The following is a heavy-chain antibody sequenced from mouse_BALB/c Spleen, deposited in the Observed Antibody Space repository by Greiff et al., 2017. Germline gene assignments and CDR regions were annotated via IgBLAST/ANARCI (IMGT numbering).Heavy chain of an antibody. J-gene: IGHJ1*01. D-gene: IGHD1-1*01. V-gene: IGHV3-6*02. CDR1: GYSITSGYY. Sequence: EVQLQESGPGLVKPSQSLSLTCSVTGYSITSGYYWNWIRQFPGNKLEWMGYISYDGSNNYNPSLKNRISITRDTSKNQFFLKLNSVTTEDTATYYCARMAYGWYFDVWGAGTTVTVSS. CDR2: ISYDGSN. CDR3: ARMAYGWYFDV.